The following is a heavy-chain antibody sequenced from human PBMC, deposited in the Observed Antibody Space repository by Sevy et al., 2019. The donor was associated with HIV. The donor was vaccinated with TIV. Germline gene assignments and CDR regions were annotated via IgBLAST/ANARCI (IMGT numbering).Heavy chain of an antibody. V-gene: IGHV3-53*01. CDR2: IYSSGRT. D-gene: IGHD3-22*01. Sequence: GGSLRLSCAASGFSVSSNYMSWVRQAPGKGLEWVSLIYSSGRTYYGDSVKGRFTISRNDSKNTLYLQMNSVRAEDTALYYCTRVHSGGYPFDYWGQGSLATVSS. CDR3: TRVHSGGYPFDY. CDR1: GFSVSSNY. J-gene: IGHJ4*02.